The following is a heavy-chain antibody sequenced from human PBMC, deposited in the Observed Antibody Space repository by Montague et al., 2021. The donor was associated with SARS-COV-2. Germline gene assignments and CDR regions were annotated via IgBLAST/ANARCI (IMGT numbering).Heavy chain of an antibody. J-gene: IGHJ3*02. CDR3: ARHCYCETYDAFDI. V-gene: IGHV4-39*01. CDR1: GDSISTDNW. CDR2: IYYTGST. D-gene: IGHD3-22*01. Sequence: ETLSLTCVVSGDSISTDNWWTWVRQPPGKGLEWIGSIYYTGSTYYNPSLKSPVTISVDTSKNQFSLQLSSVTAADTAVYYCARHCYCETYDAFDIWGQGTMVTVSS.